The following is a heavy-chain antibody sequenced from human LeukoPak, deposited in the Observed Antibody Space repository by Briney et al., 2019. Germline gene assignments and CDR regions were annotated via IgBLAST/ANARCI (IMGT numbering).Heavy chain of an antibody. CDR2: ISYDGSNK. CDR3: ARVMGYCGGDCSIWEDY. D-gene: IGHD2-21*02. J-gene: IGHJ4*02. Sequence: GGSLRLSCAASRLTFSDYRMGWVRQAPGKGLEWVAVISYDGSNKYYADSVKGRFTISRDNSKNTLYLQMNSLRAEDTAVYYCARVMGYCGGDCSIWEDYWGQGTLVTVSS. V-gene: IGHV3-30*03. CDR1: RLTFSDYR.